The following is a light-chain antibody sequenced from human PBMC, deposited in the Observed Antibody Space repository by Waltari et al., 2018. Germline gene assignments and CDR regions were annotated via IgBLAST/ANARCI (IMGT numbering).Light chain of an antibody. V-gene: IGKV4-1*01. CDR3: QQYYSTPPT. CDR2: WAS. Sequence: DIVMTQSPDPLAVSLGETATINCKSSKSVLYSSNNTNYLAWYQQKPGQPPKLLIYWASTRESGFPDRFSGSGSGTDFTLTISSLQAEDVAVYYCQQYYSTPPTFGQGTKLEIK. CDR1: KSVLYSSNNTNY. J-gene: IGKJ2*01.